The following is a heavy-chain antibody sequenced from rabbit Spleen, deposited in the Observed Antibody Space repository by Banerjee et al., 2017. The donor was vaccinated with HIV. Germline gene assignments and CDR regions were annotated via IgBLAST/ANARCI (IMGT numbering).Heavy chain of an antibody. Sequence: QLVESGGGLVQPGGSLKLSCKASGFTLSSYYMNWVRQAPGKGLEWIGYIDPVFGITYYANWVNGRFSISRENAQNTVFLQVTSLTAADTATYFCTRDDGSGHYIDGYFNLWGPGTLVTVS. J-gene: IGHJ4*01. CDR3: TRDDGSGHYIDGYFNL. D-gene: IGHD1-1*01. CDR2: IDPVFGIT. V-gene: IGHV1S7*01. CDR1: GFTLSSYY.